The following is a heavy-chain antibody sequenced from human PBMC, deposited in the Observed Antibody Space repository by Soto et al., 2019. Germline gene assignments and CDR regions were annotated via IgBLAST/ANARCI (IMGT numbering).Heavy chain of an antibody. CDR3: ARDLDNSGSGSHYYYGMGV. J-gene: IGHJ6*02. D-gene: IGHD3-10*01. V-gene: IGHV1-69*01. Sequence: QVQLVQSGAEVKKPGSSVKVSCKASGGTFSRYAFSWVRQAPGQGLQWMGGIVPIYGTRGFAQKFQGRLTITADEPTRTAYMELSSLTSEDSAVYYCARDLDNSGSGSHYYYGMGVWGQGTTVTVSS. CDR2: IVPIYGTR. CDR1: GGTFSRYA.